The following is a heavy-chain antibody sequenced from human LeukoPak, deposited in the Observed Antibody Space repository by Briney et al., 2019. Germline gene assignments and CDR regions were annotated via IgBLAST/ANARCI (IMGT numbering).Heavy chain of an antibody. J-gene: IGHJ6*02. CDR1: GYTFTGYY. CDR2: INPNSGGT. Sequence: GASVKVSCKASGYTFTGYYMHWVRQAPGQGLERMGWINPNSGGTNYAQKFQGRVTMTRDTSISTAYMELSRLRSDDTAVYYCARGPTPREWLLFFIGMDVWGQGTTVTVSS. V-gene: IGHV1-2*02. D-gene: IGHD3-3*01. CDR3: ARGPTPREWLLFFIGMDV.